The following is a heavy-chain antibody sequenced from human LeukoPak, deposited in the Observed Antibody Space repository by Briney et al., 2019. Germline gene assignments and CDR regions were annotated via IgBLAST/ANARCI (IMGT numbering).Heavy chain of an antibody. V-gene: IGHV4-39*01. D-gene: IGHD3-3*01. CDR2: IYYSGST. Sequence: SETLSLTCAVSGGSISSSSYCWGWIRQPPGKGLEWIGSIYYSGSTYYNPSLKSRVTISVDTSKNQFSLKLSSVTAADTAVYYCARHRYPPIWSGGPYFDYWGQGTLVTVSS. CDR1: GGSISSSSYC. J-gene: IGHJ4*02. CDR3: ARHRYPPIWSGGPYFDY.